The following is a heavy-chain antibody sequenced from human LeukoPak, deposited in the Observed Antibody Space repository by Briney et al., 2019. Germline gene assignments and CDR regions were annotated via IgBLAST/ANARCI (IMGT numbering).Heavy chain of an antibody. CDR2: IYYSGST. J-gene: IGHJ2*01. CDR3: ARHGPGVVGYWYFDL. Sequence: SETLSLTCTVSGGSISSYYWSWIRQPPGKGLEWIGYIYYSGSTNYNPSLKSRVTIPVDTSKNQFSLKLSSVTAADTAVYYCARHGPGVVGYWYFDLWGRDTLVTVSS. D-gene: IGHD1-26*01. CDR1: GGSISSYY. V-gene: IGHV4-59*08.